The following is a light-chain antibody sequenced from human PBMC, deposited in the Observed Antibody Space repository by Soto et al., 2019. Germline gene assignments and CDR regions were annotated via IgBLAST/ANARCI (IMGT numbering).Light chain of an antibody. J-gene: IGKJ1*01. Sequence: DIVMTQSPDSLAVSLGERATINCKSSQSVLYSSNNKNYLAWYQQKPGQPPKLLIYWASTRESGVPDRFSGSGSGTDFTLTISSLQAEDVAFYYCQQYYNPPQTFGQGTKVEIK. CDR2: WAS. V-gene: IGKV4-1*01. CDR3: QQYYNPPQT. CDR1: QSVLYSSNNKNY.